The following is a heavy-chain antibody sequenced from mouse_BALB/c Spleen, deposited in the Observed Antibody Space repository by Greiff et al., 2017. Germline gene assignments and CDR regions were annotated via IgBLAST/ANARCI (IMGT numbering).Heavy chain of an antibody. CDR1: GYTFTSYW. J-gene: IGHJ2*01. CDR3: ARRAGYYGNYEYYFDY. CDR2: INPSTGYT. V-gene: IGHV1-7*01. Sequence: QVQLKQSGAELAKPGASVKMSCKASGYTFTSYWMHWVKQRPGQGLEWIGYINPSTGYTEYNQKFKDKATLTADKSSSTAYMQLSSLTSEDSAVYYCARRAGYYGNYEYYFDYWGQGTTLTVSS. D-gene: IGHD2-1*01.